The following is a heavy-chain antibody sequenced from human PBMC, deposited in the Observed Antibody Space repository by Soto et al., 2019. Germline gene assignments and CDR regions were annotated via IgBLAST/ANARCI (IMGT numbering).Heavy chain of an antibody. CDR1: GFTFSDYY. CDR2: ISSSDTII. Sequence: GGSLRLSCAASGFTFSDYYMSWIRQAPGKGLEWVSYISSSDTIISYADSVKGRFTIPRDNAKNSLYLQMNSLRAEDTALYYCAKDATAVAGRNDYWGQGTLVTVSS. D-gene: IGHD6-19*01. CDR3: AKDATAVAGRNDY. J-gene: IGHJ4*02. V-gene: IGHV3-11*01.